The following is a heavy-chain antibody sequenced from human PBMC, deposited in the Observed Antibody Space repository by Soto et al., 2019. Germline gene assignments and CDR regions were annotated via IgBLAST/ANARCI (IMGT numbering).Heavy chain of an antibody. J-gene: IGHJ5*02. Sequence: KPSETLSLTGTVCGGSISSGDYYWSWIRQPPGKGLEWIGYIYYSGSTYYNPSLKSRVTISVDTSKNQFSLKLSSVTAADTAVYYCARDGPGTGTRFDPWGQRTLVTVS. CDR2: IYYSGST. CDR3: ARDGPGTGTRFDP. D-gene: IGHD1-1*01. V-gene: IGHV4-30-4*01. CDR1: GGSISSGDYY.